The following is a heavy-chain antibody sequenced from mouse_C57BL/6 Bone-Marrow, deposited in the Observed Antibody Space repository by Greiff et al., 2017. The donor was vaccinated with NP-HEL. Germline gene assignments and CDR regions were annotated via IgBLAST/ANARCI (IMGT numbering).Heavy chain of an antibody. Sequence: VQGVESGAELVRPGTSVKVSCKASGYAFTNYLIEWVKQRPGQGLEWIGVINPGSGGTNYNEKFKGKATLTADKSSSTAYMQLSSLTSEDSAVYFCARERAYYGSSYDFDYWGQGTTLTVSS. V-gene: IGHV1-54*01. D-gene: IGHD1-1*01. CDR3: ARERAYYGSSYDFDY. CDR1: GYAFTNYL. J-gene: IGHJ2*01. CDR2: INPGSGGT.